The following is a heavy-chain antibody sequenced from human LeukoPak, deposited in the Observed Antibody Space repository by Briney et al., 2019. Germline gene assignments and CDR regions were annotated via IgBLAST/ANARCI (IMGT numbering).Heavy chain of an antibody. V-gene: IGHV1-2*02. D-gene: IGHD2-2*01. J-gene: IGHJ4*02. Sequence: ASVKVSCKASVYTFTNFYMHWVRQAPGQGLEWMGWINPNSGDTSYAREFQDRVTMTRDTSLSTAYMELSRLRSDDTAVYYCARRPINCIITNCYVDYWGQGTLVTVSS. CDR2: INPNSGDT. CDR3: ARRPINCIITNCYVDY. CDR1: VYTFTNFY.